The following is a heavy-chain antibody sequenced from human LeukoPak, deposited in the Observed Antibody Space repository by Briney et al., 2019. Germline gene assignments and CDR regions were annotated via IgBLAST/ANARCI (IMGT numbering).Heavy chain of an antibody. CDR3: ARGVYSSWSGDEYFHH. D-gene: IGHD6-13*01. CDR1: GYTFTGYY. CDR2: INPNSGGT. Sequence: ASVKVSCKASGYTFTGYYMHWVRQAPGQGLEWMGWINPNSGGTNYAQKFQGRVTITRDTSISTAYMELSSLRPEDTAVYYCARGVYSSWSGDEYFHHWGQGTLVTVSS. V-gene: IGHV1-2*02. J-gene: IGHJ1*01.